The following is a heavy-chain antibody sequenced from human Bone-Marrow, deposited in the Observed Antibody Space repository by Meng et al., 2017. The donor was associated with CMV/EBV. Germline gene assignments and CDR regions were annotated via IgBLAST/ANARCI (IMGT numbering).Heavy chain of an antibody. CDR1: GGSFSGYY. CDR2: VNHSGST. D-gene: IGHD6-13*01. CDR3: ARKRIEAAGVRGYFDY. Sequence: GSLRLSSAVDGGSFSGYYWTWIRQSPGKGLEWIGEVNHSGSTNYNPSLKSRVTISIDSSKSQFSLRLTSVTAADTAVFYCARKRIEAAGVRGYFDYWGQGTLVTVSS. J-gene: IGHJ4*02. V-gene: IGHV4-34*01.